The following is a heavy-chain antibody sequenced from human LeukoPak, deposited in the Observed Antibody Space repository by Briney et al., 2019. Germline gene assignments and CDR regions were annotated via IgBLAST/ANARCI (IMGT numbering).Heavy chain of an antibody. CDR1: GFTFSDAW. CDR2: IRSETDGGTT. CDR3: TTAAFH. D-gene: IGHD6-25*01. J-gene: IGHJ1*01. Sequence: PGGSLRLSCAASGFTFSDAWMNWVRQDPGKGLEWVGHIRSETDGGTTDYAAPVKGGFTISRDDSKSTLFLHMNSLKPEDTAVYYCTTAAFHWGQGTLVTVSS. V-gene: IGHV3-15*01.